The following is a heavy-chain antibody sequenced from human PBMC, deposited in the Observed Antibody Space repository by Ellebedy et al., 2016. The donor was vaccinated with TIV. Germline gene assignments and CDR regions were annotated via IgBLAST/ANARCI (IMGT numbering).Heavy chain of an antibody. CDR1: GGSISSSSYY. D-gene: IGHD6-13*01. Sequence: SETLSLTXTVSGGSISSSSYYWGWIRQPPGKGLEWIGSIYYSGSTYYNPSLKSRVTISVDTSKNQFSLKLSSVTAADTAVYYCARQQQLVPADYWGQGTLVTVSS. CDR2: IYYSGST. J-gene: IGHJ4*02. V-gene: IGHV4-39*07. CDR3: ARQQQLVPADY.